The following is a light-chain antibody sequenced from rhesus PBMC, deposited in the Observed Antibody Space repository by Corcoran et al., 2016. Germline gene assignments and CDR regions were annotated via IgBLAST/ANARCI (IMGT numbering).Light chain of an antibody. Sequence: EIVMTQSPATLSLSPGERATLSCRASQSVSSYVAWYQQKPEQAPRLLIYGASSRATGIPDRFSDSGSGTDFTLTISSLEPEDFAVYYCQQYSNWLTFGGGTKVEIK. CDR1: QSVSSY. V-gene: IGKV3S9*01. CDR2: GAS. CDR3: QQYSNWLT. J-gene: IGKJ4*01.